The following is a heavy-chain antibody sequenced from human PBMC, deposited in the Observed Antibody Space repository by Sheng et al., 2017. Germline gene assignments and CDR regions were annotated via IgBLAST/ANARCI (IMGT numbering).Heavy chain of an antibody. CDR2: IIYDGSYK. J-gene: IGHJ4*02. CDR1: GFDFYNYD. D-gene: IGHD1-1*01. CDR3: AKGDDYWNDSSEFDY. V-gene: IGHV3-30*18. Sequence: QVQLVESGGGVVQPGRSLRLSCDVSGFDFYNYDMHWVRQAPGKGLEWVAAIIYDGSYKEYAGSVKGRFTISRDNSKNTLFLQINSLRPDDTAIYYCAKGDDYWNDSSEFDYWGQGTLVTVSS.